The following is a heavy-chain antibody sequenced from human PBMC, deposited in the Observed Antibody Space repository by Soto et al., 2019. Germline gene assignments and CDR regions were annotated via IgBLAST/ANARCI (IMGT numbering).Heavy chain of an antibody. CDR2: IKTDGSFT. V-gene: IGHV3-74*01. J-gene: IGHJ4*02. CDR1: GFTFSKHW. CDR3: ARDDNWSLDY. D-gene: IGHD1-1*01. Sequence: GGSLRLSCAASGFTFSKHWMHWVRQAPGKGLVWVSHIKTDGSFTRDADSVKGRFTISRDNARNTLYLQMNSLRAEDTAVYYCARDDNWSLDYWGQGTLVTVSS.